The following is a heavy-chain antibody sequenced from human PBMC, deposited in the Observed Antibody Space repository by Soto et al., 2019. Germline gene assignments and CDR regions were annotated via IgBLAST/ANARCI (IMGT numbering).Heavy chain of an antibody. Sequence: PSVKVSCKASGGTFSSYAISWVRQAPGQGLEWMGGIIPIFGTANYAQKFQGRVTITADESTSTAYMELSSLRSEDTAVYYCAGAPYYYDSSGLWWGQGTLVTVSS. V-gene: IGHV1-69*13. J-gene: IGHJ1*01. CDR1: GGTFSSYA. D-gene: IGHD3-22*01. CDR3: AGAPYYYDSSGLW. CDR2: IIPIFGTA.